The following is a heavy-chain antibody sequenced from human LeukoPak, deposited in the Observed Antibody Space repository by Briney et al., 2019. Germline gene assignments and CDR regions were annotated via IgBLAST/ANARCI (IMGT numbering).Heavy chain of an antibody. CDR1: GFTFSSCW. D-gene: IGHD3-3*01. V-gene: IGHV3-7*01. CDR2: IKQDGSEK. J-gene: IGHJ4*02. Sequence: GGSLRLSCAASGFTFSSCWMSWVRQAPGKGLEWVANIKQDGSEKYYVDSVKGRFTISRDNAKNSLYLQMNSLRAEDTAVYYCARDFGYYDFWSGKKFDYWGQGTLVTVSS. CDR3: ARDFGYYDFWSGKKFDY.